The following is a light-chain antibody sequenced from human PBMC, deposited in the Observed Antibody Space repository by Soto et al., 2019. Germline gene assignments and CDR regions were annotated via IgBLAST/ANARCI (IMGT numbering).Light chain of an antibody. V-gene: IGLV1-40*01. CDR1: SSNIGAGYD. Sequence: QSVLTQPPSVSGAPGQRVTISCTGSSSNIGAGYDVHWYQQLPGTAPKLLIYGNSNRPSGVPDRFSGSKSGTSASLAITRLQAEDEADYYCQSYDSSFYVFGTGTKLTVL. J-gene: IGLJ1*01. CDR3: QSYDSSFYV. CDR2: GNS.